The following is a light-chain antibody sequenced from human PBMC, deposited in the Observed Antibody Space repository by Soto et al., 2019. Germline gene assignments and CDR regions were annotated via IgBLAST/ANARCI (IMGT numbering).Light chain of an antibody. V-gene: IGKV3-15*01. Sequence: EVVMTQSPATLSVSPGERATLSCRASQSVNSVLAWYQQKPGQAPRLLIYGASTRATGIPARFSGSGSGTEFTLTVSNLQSEDLAVYYCQQYNNWPPYTLGQGTRLEIK. CDR2: GAS. J-gene: IGKJ5*01. CDR3: QQYNNWPPYT. CDR1: QSVNSV.